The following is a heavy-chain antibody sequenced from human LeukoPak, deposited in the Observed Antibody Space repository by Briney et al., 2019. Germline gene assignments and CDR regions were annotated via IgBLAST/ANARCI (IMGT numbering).Heavy chain of an antibody. D-gene: IGHD3-3*01. J-gene: IGHJ4*02. Sequence: AAVKVSCKASGYTFTSYGISWVRQAPGQGREGMGWISAYNGNTNYAQTLHGRVTMTPDTSTSTAYMELRSLRSDDTAVYFCARARGDFWSGYYTHLDYWGQGTLVTVSS. V-gene: IGHV1-18*01. CDR2: ISAYNGNT. CDR3: ARARGDFWSGYYTHLDY. CDR1: GYTFTSYG.